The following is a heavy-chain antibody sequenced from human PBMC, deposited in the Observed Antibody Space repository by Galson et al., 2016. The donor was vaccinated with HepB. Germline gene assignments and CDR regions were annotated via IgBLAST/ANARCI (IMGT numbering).Heavy chain of an antibody. D-gene: IGHD2-21*02. J-gene: IGHJ5*02. CDR1: GYTLTSYY. Sequence: SVKVSCKASGYTLTSYYMHWVRQAPGQGLEWMGVIRHNGGSTTYAQRFQGRITITRDRSTSTVYMEMSSLRSEDTALYYCARAPLWGLARFDLWGQGMLVTVST. V-gene: IGHV1-46*01. CDR3: ARAPLWGLARFDL. CDR2: IRHNGGST.